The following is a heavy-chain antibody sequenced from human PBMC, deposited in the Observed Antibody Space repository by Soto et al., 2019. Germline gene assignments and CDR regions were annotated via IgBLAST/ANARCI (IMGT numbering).Heavy chain of an antibody. D-gene: IGHD3-22*01. Sequence: GSLRLSCAASGFTFSSYGMHWVRQAPGKGLEWVAVIWYDGSNKYYADSVKGRFTISRDNSKNTLYLQMNSLRAEDTAVYYCATPHYYDSSGYGAFDIWSEGTMVTVSS. J-gene: IGHJ3*02. V-gene: IGHV3-33*01. CDR2: IWYDGSNK. CDR1: GFTFSSYG. CDR3: ATPHYYDSSGYGAFDI.